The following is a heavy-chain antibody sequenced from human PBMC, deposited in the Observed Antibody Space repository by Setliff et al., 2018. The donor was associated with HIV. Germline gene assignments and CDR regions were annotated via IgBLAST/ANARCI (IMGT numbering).Heavy chain of an antibody. CDR3: ARVPRITTLRNAFDI. CDR1: GGSFRSSRYY. V-gene: IGHV4-39*07. D-gene: IGHD3-3*01. Sequence: SETLSLTCTVSGGSFRSSRYYWGWIRQPPGKGLEWIGNIHYGGFFWYSPSLKSRVTISVDTSKNQFSLKLSSVTAAETAIYYCARVPRITTLRNAFDIWGQGTMVTVSS. CDR2: IHYGGFF. J-gene: IGHJ3*02.